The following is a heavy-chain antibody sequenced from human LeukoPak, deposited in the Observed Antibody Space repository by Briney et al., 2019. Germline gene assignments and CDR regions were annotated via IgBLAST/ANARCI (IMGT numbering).Heavy chain of an antibody. CDR1: GFTFSAYW. CDR3: ACLIRPDGSGDY. Sequence: GGSLRLSCADSGFTFSAYWMHWVRQTPGQGLVWVSAINPDGSATYYADSVEGRFTISRDNAKNTLYLQMSSLRGEDTAVYYCACLIRPDGSGDYWGQGTLVSVSS. D-gene: IGHD3-10*01. J-gene: IGHJ4*02. CDR2: INPDGSAT. V-gene: IGHV3-74*01.